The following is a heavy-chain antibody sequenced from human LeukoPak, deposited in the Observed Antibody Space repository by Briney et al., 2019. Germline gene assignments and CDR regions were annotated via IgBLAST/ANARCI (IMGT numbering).Heavy chain of an antibody. CDR1: GYPFTGYY. J-gene: IGHJ5*02. V-gene: IGHV1-2*02. CDR3: ARDGNNWNDGSLRLDP. CDR2: INPNSGDT. Sequence: ASVKVSCKASGYPFTGYYMHWVRQAPGQGLEWLGWINPNSGDTNYAQKFQGRVTMTSETSISTAYLDLSRVTSDDTAIYYCARDGNNWNDGSLRLDPWGQGTLVTVSS. D-gene: IGHD1-1*01.